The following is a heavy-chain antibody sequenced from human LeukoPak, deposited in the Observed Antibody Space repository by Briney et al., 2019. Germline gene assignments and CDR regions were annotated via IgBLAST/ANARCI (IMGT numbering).Heavy chain of an antibody. CDR1: GFTFSSYA. V-gene: IGHV3-23*01. CDR2: ISGSGSST. D-gene: IGHD3-22*01. Sequence: GGSLRLSCAASGFTFSSYAMSWVRQAPGKGLEWVSAISGSGSSTYYADSVKGRFTISRDNSKNTLYLQMSSLRAEDTAVYYCAKGYYYDSSVKYYFDYWGQGTLVTVSS. J-gene: IGHJ4*02. CDR3: AKGYYYDSSVKYYFDY.